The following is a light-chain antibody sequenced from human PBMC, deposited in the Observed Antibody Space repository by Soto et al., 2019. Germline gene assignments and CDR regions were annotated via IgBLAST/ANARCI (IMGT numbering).Light chain of an antibody. Sequence: QSVLTQPPSVSGAPGQRVTISCTGTSSNIGAGYDVHWYQHLPGTAPKLLIYGNTIRPSGVPDRFSGSKSGTSASLAITGLQAEDEVDYYCQSCDRRFCGSVFCSGINFAVL. CDR2: GNT. CDR1: SSNIGAGYD. CDR3: QSCDRRFCGSV. V-gene: IGLV1-40*01. J-gene: IGLJ1*01.